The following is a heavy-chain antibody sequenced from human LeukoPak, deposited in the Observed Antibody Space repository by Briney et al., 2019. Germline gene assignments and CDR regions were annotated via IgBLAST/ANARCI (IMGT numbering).Heavy chain of an antibody. CDR3: AREAREKLNWFDP. Sequence: GGSLRLSCAASGFTFSDYYMSWIRQAPGKGLEWVSYISSSGSTIYYADSVKGRFTISRDNAKNSLYLQMNSLRAEDAAVYYCAREAREKLNWFDPWGQGTLVTVSS. V-gene: IGHV3-11*04. J-gene: IGHJ5*02. CDR2: ISSSGSTI. CDR1: GFTFSDYY. D-gene: IGHD6-6*01.